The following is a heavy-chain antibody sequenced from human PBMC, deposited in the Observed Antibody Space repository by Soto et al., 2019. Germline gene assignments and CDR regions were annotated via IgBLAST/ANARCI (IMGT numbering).Heavy chain of an antibody. V-gene: IGHV3-33*01. CDR1: GFTFSSYG. CDR3: ARRYYYDSSGYYEDYFDY. CDR2: IWYDGSNK. D-gene: IGHD3-22*01. Sequence: PGGSLRLSCAASGFTFSSYGMHWVRRAPGKGLEWVAVIWYDGSNKYYADSVKGRFTISRDNSKNTLYLQMNSLRAEDTAVYYCARRYYYDSSGYYEDYFDYWGQGTLVTVSS. J-gene: IGHJ4*02.